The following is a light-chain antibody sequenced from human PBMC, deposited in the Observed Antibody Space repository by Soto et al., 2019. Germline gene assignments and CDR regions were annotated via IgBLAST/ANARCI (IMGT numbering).Light chain of an antibody. V-gene: IGKV3-11*01. CDR3: QQRSTWPWT. J-gene: IGKJ1*01. CDR2: DAS. CDR1: QSVRNY. Sequence: EIVLTQSPATLSLSPGERATLSCRASQSVRNYLAWYQQKVGQAPRLLIYDASNRATGIPARFSGSGSGTDFTLTLSSLEPEDCAVYYCQQRSTWPWTFGQGTKVEIK.